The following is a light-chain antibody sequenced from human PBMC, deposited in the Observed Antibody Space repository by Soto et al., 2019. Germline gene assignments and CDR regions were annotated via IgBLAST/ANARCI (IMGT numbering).Light chain of an antibody. V-gene: IGKV1-39*01. CDR3: QQSYSTPFT. J-gene: IGKJ4*01. CDR2: AAS. CDR1: QSISSY. Sequence: DIQMTHSPSSLSASVGDRVTITCRTSQSISSYLNWYQQKPGKAPKLLIYAASSLQSGVPSRFSASRSGTDFTLTITSLQPEDFATYYWQQSYSTPFTFGGGTKVDIK.